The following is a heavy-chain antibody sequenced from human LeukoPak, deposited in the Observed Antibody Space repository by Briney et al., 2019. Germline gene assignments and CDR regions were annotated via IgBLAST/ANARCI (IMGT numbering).Heavy chain of an antibody. CDR1: GFTFSSYG. CDR3: ARDREYTDYLHNWFDP. Sequence: GGSLRLSCAASGFTFSSYGMHWVRQAPGKGLEWVAFIRYDGSNKYYADSVKGRFTISRDNSKNTLYLQMNSLRAEDTAVYYCARDREYTDYLHNWFDPWGQGTLVTVSS. J-gene: IGHJ5*02. D-gene: IGHD4-11*01. V-gene: IGHV3-30*02. CDR2: IRYDGSNK.